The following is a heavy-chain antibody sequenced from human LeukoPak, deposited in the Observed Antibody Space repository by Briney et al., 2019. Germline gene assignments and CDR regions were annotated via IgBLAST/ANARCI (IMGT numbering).Heavy chain of an antibody. V-gene: IGHV3-20*04. CDR2: INWNGGST. Sequence: GPGGSLRLSCAASGFNFDDYGMSWVRHAPGMGLEWVSGINWNGGSTGYADSVKGRFTISRDNAKNSLYLQMNSLRAEDTALYYCARGYYYDSSGYSFFDYWGQGTLVTVSS. D-gene: IGHD3-22*01. CDR3: ARGYYYDSSGYSFFDY. J-gene: IGHJ4*02. CDR1: GFNFDDYG.